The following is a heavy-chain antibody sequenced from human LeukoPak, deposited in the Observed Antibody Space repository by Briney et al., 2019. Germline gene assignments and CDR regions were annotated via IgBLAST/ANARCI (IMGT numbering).Heavy chain of an antibody. CDR2: IYYSGST. Sequence: SDTLSLTCTVSGGSISSSSYYWGWIRQPPGKGLEWIGSIYYSGSTYYNPSLKSRVTISVDTSKNQFSLKLSSVTAADTAVYYCARRTFYDFWSGLYFDYWGQGTLVTVSS. D-gene: IGHD3-3*01. J-gene: IGHJ4*02. V-gene: IGHV4-39*07. CDR1: GGSISSSSYY. CDR3: ARRTFYDFWSGLYFDY.